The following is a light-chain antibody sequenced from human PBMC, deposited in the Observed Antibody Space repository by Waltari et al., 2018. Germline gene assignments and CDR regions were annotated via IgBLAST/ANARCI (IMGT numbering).Light chain of an antibody. V-gene: IGLV2-8*01. Sequence: QSALTQPPSASGSPGQSVTISCTGTSGDVGAYPDASWYQHLPGRAPKPIIYEADKRPSGVPGRFSGSKSGNTASLTVSGAQAEDEGDYYCSSYSDTYNLVFGGGTKLTVL. CDR1: SGDVGAYPD. CDR2: EAD. J-gene: IGLJ2*01. CDR3: SSYSDTYNLV.